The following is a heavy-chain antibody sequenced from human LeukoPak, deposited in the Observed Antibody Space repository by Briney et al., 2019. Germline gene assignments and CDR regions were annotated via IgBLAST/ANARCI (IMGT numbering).Heavy chain of an antibody. J-gene: IGHJ3*02. Sequence: GGSLRLSCVGSGFTFSYYEMNWVRQAPGKGLEWVTYISSSGDTLYYADSVKGRFTISRDNSKNTLYLQMNSLRAEDTAVYYCARGGYYDSSGYYYAAFDIWGQGTMVTVSS. CDR3: ARGGYYDSSGYYYAAFDI. V-gene: IGHV3-48*03. CDR2: ISSSGDTL. CDR1: GFTFSYYE. D-gene: IGHD3-22*01.